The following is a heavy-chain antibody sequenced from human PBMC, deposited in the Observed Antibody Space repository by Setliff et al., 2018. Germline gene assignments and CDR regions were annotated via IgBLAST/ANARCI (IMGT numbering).Heavy chain of an antibody. J-gene: IGHJ4*02. CDR3: ARSTYSSSWYEY. CDR1: GGSISSHY. D-gene: IGHD6-13*01. Sequence: SETLSLTCTVSGGSISSHYWSWIRQPPGKGLEWIGSIYYSGSTNYNPSLKSRVTISVDTSKNQFSLKLSSVTAADTAVYYCARSTYSSSWYEYWGQGTLVTVSS. CDR2: IYYSGST. V-gene: IGHV4-59*08.